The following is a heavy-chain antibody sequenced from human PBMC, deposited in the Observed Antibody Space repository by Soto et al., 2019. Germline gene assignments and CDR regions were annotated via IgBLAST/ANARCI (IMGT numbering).Heavy chain of an antibody. J-gene: IGHJ4*02. CDR1: GYTFTSYG. Sequence: GASVKVPCKASGYTFTSYGISWVRQAPGQGLEWMGWISAYNGNTNYAQKLQGRVTMTTDTSTSTAYMELRSLRSDDTAVYYCARGDFYCSSTSCWHYWGQGTLVTVSS. V-gene: IGHV1-18*01. CDR3: ARGDFYCSSTSCWHY. D-gene: IGHD2-2*01. CDR2: ISAYNGNT.